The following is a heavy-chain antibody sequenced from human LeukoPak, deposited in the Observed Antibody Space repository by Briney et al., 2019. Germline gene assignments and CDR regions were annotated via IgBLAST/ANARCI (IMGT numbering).Heavy chain of an antibody. CDR3: ARGGGGSSMYYYYYYMDV. D-gene: IGHD1-26*01. CDR1: GGSFSGYY. Sequence: SETLFLTCAVYGGSFSGYYWSWIRQPPGKGLEWIGEINHSGSTNYNPSLKSRVTISVDTSKNQFSLKLSSVTAADTAVYYCARGGGGSSMYYYYYYMDVWGKGTTVTVSS. J-gene: IGHJ6*03. V-gene: IGHV4-34*01. CDR2: INHSGST.